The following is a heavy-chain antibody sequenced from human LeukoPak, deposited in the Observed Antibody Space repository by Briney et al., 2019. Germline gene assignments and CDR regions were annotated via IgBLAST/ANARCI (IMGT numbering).Heavy chain of an antibody. CDR2: ISGGGSTI. V-gene: IGHV3-11*01. CDR1: GFTFSDFY. Sequence: GGSLRLSCAASGFTFSDFYMSWVRQAPGKGLEWLSYISGGGSTIYYADSVKGRFTISRDNAKSSLYLQMNSLRAEDTAVYYCAKNYGNKRGFDYWGQGTLVTVSS. J-gene: IGHJ4*02. CDR3: AKNYGNKRGFDY. D-gene: IGHD4-17*01.